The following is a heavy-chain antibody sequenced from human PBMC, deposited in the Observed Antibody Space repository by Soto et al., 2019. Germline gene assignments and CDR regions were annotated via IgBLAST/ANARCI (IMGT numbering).Heavy chain of an antibody. J-gene: IGHJ4*02. CDR3: ATDPSEYSSSPMELGY. CDR2: FDPEDGET. V-gene: IGHV1-24*01. Sequence: ASVKVSCKVSGYTLTELSMHWVRQAPGKGLEWMGGFDPEDGETIYAQKFQGRVTMTEDTSTDTAYMELSSLRSEDTAVYYCATDPSEYSSSPMELGYWGQGTLVTVSS. CDR1: GYTLTELS. D-gene: IGHD6-6*01.